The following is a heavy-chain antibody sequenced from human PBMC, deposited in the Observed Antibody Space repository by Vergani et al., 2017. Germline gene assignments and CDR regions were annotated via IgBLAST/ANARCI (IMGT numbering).Heavy chain of an antibody. D-gene: IGHD3-22*01. J-gene: IGHJ4*02. CDR1: GGTFSSYA. CDR2: TIPIFGTA. V-gene: IGHV1-69*05. Sequence: QVQLVQSGAEVKKPGSSVKVSCKASGGTFSSYAISWVRQAPGQGLEWMGRTIPIFGTANYAQKFQGRVTMTRDTSTSTVYMELSSLRSEDTAVYYCTRGWYYDSIAYWAYWGQGTLVTVSS. CDR3: TRGWYYDSIAYWAY.